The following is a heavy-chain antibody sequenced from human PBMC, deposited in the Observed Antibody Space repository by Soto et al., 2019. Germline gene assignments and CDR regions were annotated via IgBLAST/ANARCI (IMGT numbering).Heavy chain of an antibody. J-gene: IGHJ6*02. V-gene: IGHV3-21*01. CDR2: ISSSSSYI. CDR3: ASDPRLMDV. CDR1: VFTFSSYN. Sequence: GGSLKLCCSASVFTFSSYNINWFRQAPGKGLEWASSISSSSSYIYYADSVKGRFTISRDNAKNSLYLQMNSLRAEDTAVYYCASDPRLMDVWGQGTTVTVSS.